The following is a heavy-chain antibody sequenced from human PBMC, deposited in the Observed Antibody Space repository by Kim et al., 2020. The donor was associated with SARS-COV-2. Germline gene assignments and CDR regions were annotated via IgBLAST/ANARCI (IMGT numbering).Heavy chain of an antibody. J-gene: IGHJ6*02. Sequence: GGSLRLSCAASGFTFSSYGMHWVRQAPGKGLEWVAVISYDGSNKYYADSVKGRFTISRDNSKNTLYLQMNSLRAEDTAVYYCAKIELLRFLEWSRDYYYGMDVWGQGTTVTVSS. CDR1: GFTFSSYG. CDR3: AKIELLRFLEWSRDYYYGMDV. CDR2: ISYDGSNK. V-gene: IGHV3-30*18. D-gene: IGHD3-3*01.